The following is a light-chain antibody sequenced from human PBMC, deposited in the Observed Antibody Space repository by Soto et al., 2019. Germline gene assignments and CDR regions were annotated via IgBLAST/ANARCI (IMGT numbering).Light chain of an antibody. J-gene: IGLJ1*01. CDR3: RRYPSDGPYV. CDR1: STDVGRYNY. CDR2: DVS. V-gene: IGLV2-14*01. Sequence: QSVLTQPASVSGSPGQSITISCTGTSTDVGRYNYVSWYQQHPGKAPKLMIYDVSNRPSGVSSRFSGSKSGITASLTISGLQAEDEDDYCGRRYPSDGPYVCGSGPDVAGL.